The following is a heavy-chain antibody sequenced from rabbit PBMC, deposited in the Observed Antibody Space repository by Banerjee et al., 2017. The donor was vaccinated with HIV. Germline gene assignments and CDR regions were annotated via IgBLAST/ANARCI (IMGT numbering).Heavy chain of an antibody. CDR2: VGAGSGGST. D-gene: IGHD6-1*01. CDR3: ARRLGYAFFNL. Sequence: QEPLKESGGGLVKPEGSLTLTCTASGFSFSGNYYMCWVRQAPGKGLEWIVCVGAGSGGSTGYATWAKGRFTISKTSSTTMTLQMTSLTAADTATYFCARRLGYAFFNLWGQGTLVTVS. V-gene: IGHV1S45*01. J-gene: IGHJ4*01. CDR1: GFSFSGNYY.